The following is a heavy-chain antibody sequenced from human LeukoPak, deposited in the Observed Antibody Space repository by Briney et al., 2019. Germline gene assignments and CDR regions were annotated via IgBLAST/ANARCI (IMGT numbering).Heavy chain of an antibody. D-gene: IGHD2-15*01. J-gene: IGHJ6*04. CDR3: AKGAAYYYYYGMDV. V-gene: IGHV3-21*04. CDR2: ISSSSSYI. CDR1: GFTFSSYS. Sequence: GGSLRLSCAASGFTFSSYSMNWVRQAPGEGLEWVSSISSSSSYIYYADSVKGRFTISRDNSRNTLYLQMSSLRAEDTAVYYCAKGAAYYYYYGMDVWGKGTTVTVSS.